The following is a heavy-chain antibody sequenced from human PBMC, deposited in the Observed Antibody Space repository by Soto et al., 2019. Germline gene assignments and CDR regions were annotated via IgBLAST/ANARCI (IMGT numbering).Heavy chain of an antibody. J-gene: IGHJ6*02. CDR3: ARKYYYDSSGNPPYGMDV. Sequence: ASVKVSCKASGGTFSSYAISWVRQAPGQGLEWMGWISANYGTANYAQKLQGRVTMTTDTSTSTAYMELRSLRSDDTAVYYCARKYYYDSSGNPPYGMDVWGQGTTVTVPS. CDR2: ISANYGTA. CDR1: GGTFSSYA. V-gene: IGHV1-18*01. D-gene: IGHD3-22*01.